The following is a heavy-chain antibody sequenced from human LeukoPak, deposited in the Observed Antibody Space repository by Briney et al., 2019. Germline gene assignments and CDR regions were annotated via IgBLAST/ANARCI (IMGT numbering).Heavy chain of an antibody. CDR1: GFTFNNAW. D-gene: IGHD2-15*01. CDR3: ARVKAVVVAATYDAFDI. V-gene: IGHV3-21*01. CDR2: ISSSSSYI. J-gene: IGHJ3*02. Sequence: GGSLRLSCAASGFTFNNAWMSWVRQAPGKGLEWVSSISSSSSYIYYADSVKGRFTISRDNAKNSLYLQMNSLRAEDTAVYYCARVKAVVVAATYDAFDIRGQGTMVTVSS.